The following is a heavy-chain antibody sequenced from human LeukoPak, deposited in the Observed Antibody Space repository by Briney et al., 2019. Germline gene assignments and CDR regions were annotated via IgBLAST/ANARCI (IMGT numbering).Heavy chain of an antibody. D-gene: IGHD3-16*01. CDR3: ARGLLDSY. CDR1: GGSFSGYY. V-gene: IGHV4-34*01. CDR2: INHSGNT. Sequence: SETLSLTCAVYGGSFSGYYWTWIRQPPGKGLEWIGEINHSGNTNYNPSLKSRVTISVDTSKNQFSLNLNSVTAADTAVYYCARGLLDSYWGQGTLVTVSS. J-gene: IGHJ4*02.